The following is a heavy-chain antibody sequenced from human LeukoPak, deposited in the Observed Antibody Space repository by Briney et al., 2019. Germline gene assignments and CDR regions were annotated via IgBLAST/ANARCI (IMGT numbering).Heavy chain of an antibody. V-gene: IGHV1-18*01. CDR2: ISGHNGNT. D-gene: IGHD2-2*01. Sequence: ASMKLSCKASGYTFTSYGLSWVRQVPGQGLEWLGWISGHNGNTNYAQKLQGRLTVTTNTSTSTAYMELGSLRSDDTAMYYCSRIAYCSSTSCSDAFDMWGQGTMVTVSS. CDR3: SRIAYCSSTSCSDAFDM. J-gene: IGHJ3*02. CDR1: GYTFTSYG.